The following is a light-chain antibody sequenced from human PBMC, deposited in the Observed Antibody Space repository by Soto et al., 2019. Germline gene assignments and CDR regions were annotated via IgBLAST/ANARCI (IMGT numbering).Light chain of an antibody. V-gene: IGLV2-14*01. Sequence: QAVVTQPASVSGSPGQSITISCAGTNSDIGAYDFVSWFQQHPGSSPRLIIYEVSDRPSGVSSRFSGSKSGNTASLTISGLQAGDEADYYCSSKTTTRTLVFGGGTQLTVL. CDR2: EVS. J-gene: IGLJ3*02. CDR1: NSDIGAYDF. CDR3: SSKTTTRTLV.